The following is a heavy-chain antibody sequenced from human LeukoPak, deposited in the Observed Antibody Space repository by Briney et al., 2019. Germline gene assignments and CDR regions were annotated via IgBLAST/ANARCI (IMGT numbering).Heavy chain of an antibody. V-gene: IGHV4-39*01. D-gene: IGHD2-2*01. CDR2: IYYSGST. CDR1: GGSISNSNYY. Sequence: KTSETLSLTCTVSGGSISNSNYYWGWIRQPPGKGLEWIGNIYYSGSTYYNPSLRSRVTISVDTSKNQFSLKLSSVTAADTAVYYCARIPTNAVPAAHNGFDIWGQGTMLTVSS. CDR3: ARIPTNAVPAAHNGFDI. J-gene: IGHJ3*02.